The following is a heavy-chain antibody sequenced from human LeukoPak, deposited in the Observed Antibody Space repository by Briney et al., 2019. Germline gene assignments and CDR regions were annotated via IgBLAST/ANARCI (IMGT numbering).Heavy chain of an antibody. J-gene: IGHJ5*02. D-gene: IGHD3-22*01. CDR3: ARLTLYDSSGYYGWFDP. CDR2: IYPGDSDT. CDR1: GYSFTSYW. Sequence: GESLKISCKGSGYSFTSYWIGWVRQMPGKGLEWMGIIYPGDSDTRYSPSFQGQVTISADKSISTAYLQWSSLKASDTAMYYCARLTLYDSSGYYGWFDPWGQGTLVTVSS. V-gene: IGHV5-51*01.